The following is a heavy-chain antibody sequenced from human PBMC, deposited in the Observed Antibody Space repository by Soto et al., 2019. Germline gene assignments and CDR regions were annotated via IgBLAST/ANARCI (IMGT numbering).Heavy chain of an antibody. CDR3: ARDSGSYYYYYYMDV. V-gene: IGHV3-33*01. J-gene: IGHJ6*03. CDR1: GFTFSSYG. CDR2: IWYDGSNK. Sequence: LSLTCAASGFTFSSYGMHWVRQAPGKGLEWVAVIWYDGSNKYYADSVKGRFTISRDNSKNTLYLQMNSLRAEDTAVYYCARDSGSYYYYYYMDVWGKGTTVTVSS. D-gene: IGHD1-26*01.